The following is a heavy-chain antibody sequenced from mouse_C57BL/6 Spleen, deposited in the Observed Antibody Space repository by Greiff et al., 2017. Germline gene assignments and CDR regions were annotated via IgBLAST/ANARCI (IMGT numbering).Heavy chain of an antibody. J-gene: IGHJ4*01. D-gene: IGHD1-1*01. CDR3: ARWNYYDGGSAMDY. CDR1: GYTFTSYW. Sequence: QVQLQQPGAELVRPGSSVKLSCKASGYTFTSYWMHWVKQRPIQGLEWIGNIDPSDSETHYNQKFKDKATLTVDKSSSTAYMQLSSLTSEDSAVYYCARWNYYDGGSAMDYWGQGTSVTVSS. V-gene: IGHV1-52*01. CDR2: IDPSDSET.